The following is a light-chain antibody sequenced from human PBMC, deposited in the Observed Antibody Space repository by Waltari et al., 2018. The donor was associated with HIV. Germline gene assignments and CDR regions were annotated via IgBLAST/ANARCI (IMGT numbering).Light chain of an antibody. Sequence: QSVLTQSPSVSAAPGQNVTISCSGNSVHIGHNYLSWYQQVPGTAPKLLIYDNNKRPSDIPDRFSASKSGTSATLGITGLQTGDEAEYYCGTWDSNLSAWIFGGGTKLTVL. CDR1: SVHIGHNY. CDR3: GTWDSNLSAWI. J-gene: IGLJ2*01. V-gene: IGLV1-51*01. CDR2: DNN.